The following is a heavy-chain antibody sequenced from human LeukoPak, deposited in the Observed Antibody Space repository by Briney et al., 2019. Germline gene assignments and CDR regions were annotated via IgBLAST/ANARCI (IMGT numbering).Heavy chain of an antibody. V-gene: IGHV1-18*01. CDR2: ISAYNGNT. J-gene: IGHJ4*02. CDR3: ARDRVQYYYDSSGYYAY. D-gene: IGHD3-22*01. CDR1: GYTFTSYG. Sequence: ASVKVSCKASGYTFTSYGIIWVRQAPGQGLEWMGWISAYNGNTNYAQKLQGRVTMTTDTSTSTAYMELRSLRSDDTAVYYCARDRVQYYYDSSGYYAYWGQGTLVTVSS.